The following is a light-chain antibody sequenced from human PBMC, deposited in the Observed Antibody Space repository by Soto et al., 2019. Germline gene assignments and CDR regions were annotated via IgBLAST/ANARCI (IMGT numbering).Light chain of an antibody. V-gene: IGKV3-11*01. CDR1: HSFENY. CDR2: DSS. Sequence: EVVLTQSPATLSLSPGERAILSCRASHSFENYLAWYQQKPVQAPRLLIYDSSKMATGIPARFSGSGSETYFTLTINSLEPEDFAVYYCQQRKKWNQHTFGGGIKVEIK. J-gene: IGKJ4*01. CDR3: QQRKKWNQHT.